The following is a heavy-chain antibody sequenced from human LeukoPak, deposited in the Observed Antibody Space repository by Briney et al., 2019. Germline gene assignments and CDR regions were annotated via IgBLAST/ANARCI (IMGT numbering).Heavy chain of an antibody. V-gene: IGHV4-59*01. Sequence: SETLSLTCTVSGGSISSYYWSWIRQPPGKGLEWIGYIYYSGSTNYNPSLKSRVTISVDTSKNQFSLKLSSVTAADTAVYYCARLDAPAAAAGNHYYMDVWGKGTTVTVSS. J-gene: IGHJ6*03. CDR3: ARLDAPAAAAGNHYYMDV. CDR1: GGSISSYY. D-gene: IGHD6-13*01. CDR2: IYYSGST.